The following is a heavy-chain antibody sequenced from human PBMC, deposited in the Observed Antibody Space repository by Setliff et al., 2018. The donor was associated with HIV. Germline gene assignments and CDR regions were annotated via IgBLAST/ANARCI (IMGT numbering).Heavy chain of an antibody. J-gene: IGHJ5*02. CDR1: GYSTSSGYY. CDR3: ARDRDIVSTMENWFDP. Sequence: LSLTCAVSGYSTSSGYYWGWIRQPPGKGLEWISYINDVSTTIYYADSVRGRFTISRDNAKNSLFLQMNSLRVEDTAIYYCARDRDIVSTMENWFDPWGQGTLVTVSS. D-gene: IGHD5-12*01. CDR2: INDVSTTI. V-gene: IGHV3-11*04.